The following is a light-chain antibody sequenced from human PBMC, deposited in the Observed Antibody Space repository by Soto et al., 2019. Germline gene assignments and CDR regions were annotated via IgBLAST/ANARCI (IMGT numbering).Light chain of an antibody. J-gene: IGKJ1*01. CDR3: QQYLHTPRT. CDR1: QGVLYSLDDKSY. Sequence: DALMTQSPESLAASVGERATMRCKSSQGVLYSLDDKSYLAWYQQKPGQPPKLLIYWASTRASGVPDRFSGSGSGTDFTLTINSLQAEDVAVYYCQQYLHTPRTFGQGTKVDIK. V-gene: IGKV4-1*01. CDR2: WAS.